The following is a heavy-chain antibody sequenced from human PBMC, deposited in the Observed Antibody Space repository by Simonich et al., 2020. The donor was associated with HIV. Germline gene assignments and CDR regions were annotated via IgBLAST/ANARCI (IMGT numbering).Heavy chain of an antibody. V-gene: IGHV3-9*01. CDR3: AKDKGAYYGSGSPVY. Sequence: EVQLVESGGGLVQPGRSLRLSCAASGFTFDDYAMHWVRQAPGNGQEWVSGISWNSGSIGYADSVKGRFTISRDNAKNSLYLQMNSLRAEDTALYYCAKDKGAYYGSGSPVYWGQGTLVTVSS. D-gene: IGHD3-10*01. CDR1: GFTFDDYA. CDR2: ISWNSGSI. J-gene: IGHJ4*02.